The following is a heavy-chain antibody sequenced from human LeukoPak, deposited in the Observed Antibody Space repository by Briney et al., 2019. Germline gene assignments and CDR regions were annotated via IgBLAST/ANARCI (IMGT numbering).Heavy chain of an antibody. J-gene: IGHJ4*02. Sequence: GGSLRLSCAASGFTFSNYGIHWVRQAPGKGLEWVAVIWYDGSNTYYADSVKSRFTISRDNSKNTVILQMNSLRAEDTAVYYCAKMPTYLYYFDYWGQGTLVTVSS. CDR1: GFTFSNYG. CDR3: AKMPTYLYYFDY. V-gene: IGHV3-33*06. CDR2: IWYDGSNT. D-gene: IGHD2-2*01.